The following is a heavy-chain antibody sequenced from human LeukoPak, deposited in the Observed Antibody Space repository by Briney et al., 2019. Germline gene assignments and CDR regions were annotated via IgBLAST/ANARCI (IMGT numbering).Heavy chain of an antibody. D-gene: IGHD6-13*01. Sequence: PSETLSLTCTVSGGSISNFYWSWIRQPAGKTLEWIGRIHSSGSTNYNPSLKSRVTMSLDTSKNQFSPKLSSVTAADTAVYFCARETTGAGTARPFDYWGQRTLVTVSS. CDR1: GGSISNFY. V-gene: IGHV4-4*07. CDR2: IHSSGST. J-gene: IGHJ4*02. CDR3: ARETTGAGTARPFDY.